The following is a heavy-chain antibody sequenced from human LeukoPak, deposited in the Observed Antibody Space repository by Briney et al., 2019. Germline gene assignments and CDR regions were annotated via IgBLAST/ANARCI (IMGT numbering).Heavy chain of an antibody. CDR3: ARDSPDIVATPLGY. CDR1: GGTFSSYA. CDR2: IIPIFGTA. Sequence: ALVKVSCKASGGTFSSYAISWVRQAPGQGLEWMGGIIPIFGTANYAQKFQGRVTITADESTSTAYMELSSLRSEDTAVYYCARDSPDIVATPLGYWGQGTLVTVSS. J-gene: IGHJ4*02. V-gene: IGHV1-69*01. D-gene: IGHD5-12*01.